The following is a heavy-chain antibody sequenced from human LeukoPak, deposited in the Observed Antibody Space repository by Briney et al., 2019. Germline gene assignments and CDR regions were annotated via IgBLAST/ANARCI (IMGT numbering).Heavy chain of an antibody. V-gene: IGHV3-48*01. CDR2: ISGSSSTI. Sequence: PGGSLRLSCAASGFTFSSYSMNWVRQAPGKGLEWVSYISGSSSTIYYADSVKGRFTISRDNAKNSLYLQMNSLRAEDTAVYYCAGAGADDYGDYGWFDPWGQGTLVTVSS. CDR3: AGAGADDYGDYGWFDP. CDR1: GFTFSSYS. J-gene: IGHJ5*02. D-gene: IGHD4-17*01.